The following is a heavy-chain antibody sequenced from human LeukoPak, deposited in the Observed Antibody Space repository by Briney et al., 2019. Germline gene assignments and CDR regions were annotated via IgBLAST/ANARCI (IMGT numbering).Heavy chain of an antibody. CDR2: LFTRWCT. D-gene: IGHD3-3*01. CDR1: GGSISTASYY. CDR3: ARDSRSLYDFWSGYYNSWFGP. J-gene: IGHJ5*02. Sequence: SETLSLTCTVPGGSISTASYYGSWIRQPAGKGLEWIGLLFTRWCTNYNPSLKSRVTISVDTSKNQFSLKLSSVTAADTAVYYCARDSRSLYDFWSGYYNSWFGPWGQGTLVTVSS. V-gene: IGHV4-61*02.